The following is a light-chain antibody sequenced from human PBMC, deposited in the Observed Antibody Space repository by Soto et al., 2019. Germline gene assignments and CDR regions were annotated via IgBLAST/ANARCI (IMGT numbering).Light chain of an antibody. Sequence: QSALTQPASVSGSPGQSITISCTGTSSDVGGYNYVSWYQQHPGKAPKLMIYAVSYRPSGVSNRFSASKSGNTASLTISGLQAEDEADYYCSSYTTSSTYVFGTGTKVTVL. CDR1: SSDVGGYNY. J-gene: IGLJ1*01. CDR2: AVS. V-gene: IGLV2-14*01. CDR3: SSYTTSSTYV.